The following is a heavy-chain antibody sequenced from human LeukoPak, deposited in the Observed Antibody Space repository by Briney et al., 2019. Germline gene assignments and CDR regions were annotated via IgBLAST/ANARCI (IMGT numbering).Heavy chain of an antibody. CDR1: GFTFGSHA. Sequence: PGGSLRLSCATSGFTFGSHAMSWVRQAPGKGLEWVSSISAGGGGTSYADSVKGRITISRDNSKNTVYLQMNSLRVEDTAVYFCVKTFQYSSNWYDYWGQGTLVTASS. V-gene: IGHV3-23*01. CDR3: VKTFQYSSNWYDY. CDR2: ISAGGGGT. D-gene: IGHD6-6*01. J-gene: IGHJ5*01.